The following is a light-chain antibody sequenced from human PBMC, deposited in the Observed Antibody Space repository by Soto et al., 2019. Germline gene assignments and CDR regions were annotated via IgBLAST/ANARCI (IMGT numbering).Light chain of an antibody. CDR2: DVS. CDR3: CSYAGTNYV. J-gene: IGLJ1*01. CDR1: SSDVGGYNY. Sequence: LTQPRSVSGSPGQSVTISCTGTSSDVGGYNYVSWYQQHPGKAPKLMIHDVSKRPSGVPDRFSGSKSGNTASLTISGLQAEDEADYYCCSYAGTNYVFGTGTKVTV. V-gene: IGLV2-11*01.